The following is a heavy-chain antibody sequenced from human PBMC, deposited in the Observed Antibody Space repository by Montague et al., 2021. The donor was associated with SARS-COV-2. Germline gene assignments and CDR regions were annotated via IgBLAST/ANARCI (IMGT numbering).Heavy chain of an antibody. V-gene: IGHV4-31*03. CDR3: ARGGTIFGVVIRAFDF. J-gene: IGHJ4*02. CDR2: IDHSGST. D-gene: IGHD3-3*01. Sequence: TLSLTCTVSGGSISSGGYYWSWLRQHPGKGLEWIGYIDHSGSTYYNPSLKGRVTISVDTSKNQCSLKLSSVTAADTAVYYCARGGTIFGVVIRAFDFWGQGTLVTVSS. CDR1: GGSISSGGYY.